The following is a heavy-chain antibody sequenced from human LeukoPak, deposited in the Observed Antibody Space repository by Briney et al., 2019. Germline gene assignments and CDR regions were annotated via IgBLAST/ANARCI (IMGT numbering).Heavy chain of an antibody. CDR1: GFTFSRYS. J-gene: IGHJ4*02. Sequence: GGSLRLSCAASGFTFSRYSMNWVRQAPGKGLEWLSYISSSSSAIYYADSVKGRFTISRDNAKNSLYLQMNSLRAEDTAVYYCAKADCSSTSCYVGDFDYWGQGTLVTVSS. D-gene: IGHD2-2*01. CDR3: AKADCSSTSCYVGDFDY. V-gene: IGHV3-48*04. CDR2: ISSSSSAI.